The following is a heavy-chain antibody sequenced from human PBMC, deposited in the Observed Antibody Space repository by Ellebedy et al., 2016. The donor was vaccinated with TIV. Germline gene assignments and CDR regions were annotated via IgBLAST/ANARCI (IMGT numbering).Heavy chain of an antibody. J-gene: IGHJ4*02. Sequence: GESLKISCAASGFTFSNYWMHWVRQPPRKGLVWISRINEDGSSTTYADSVKGRFTISRDNAKNTVYLQMHSLRAEDTAVYYCARALIDYGGRDYWGQGTLVTVSS. CDR3: ARALIDYGGRDY. V-gene: IGHV3-74*01. CDR2: INEDGSST. CDR1: GFTFSNYW. D-gene: IGHD4/OR15-4a*01.